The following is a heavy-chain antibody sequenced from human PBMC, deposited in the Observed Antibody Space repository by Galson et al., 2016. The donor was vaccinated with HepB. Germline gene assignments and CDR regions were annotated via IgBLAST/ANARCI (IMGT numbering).Heavy chain of an antibody. J-gene: IGHJ6*02. CDR2: ISSGGSTI. D-gene: IGHD3-22*01. Sequence: SLRLSCAGSGFTLGNYGMTWVRQAAGKAPEWISYISSGGSTIYYVGSVKGRFTITRDNPKKSLYLQLDSLRAEDTALYYCARVAYEDEGTDVWGLGTMVTVSS. CDR3: ARVAYEDEGTDV. CDR1: GFTLGNYG. V-gene: IGHV3-48*03.